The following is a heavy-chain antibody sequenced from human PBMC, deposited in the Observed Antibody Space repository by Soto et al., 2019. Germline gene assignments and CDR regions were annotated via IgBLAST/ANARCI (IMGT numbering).Heavy chain of an antibody. J-gene: IGHJ6*02. D-gene: IGHD1-26*01. CDR3: ARPFIVGATDGMDV. CDR2: IYYSGST. CDR1: GGSISSGGYY. Sequence: SETLSLPSTVSGGSISSGGYYWSWIRQHPGKGLEWIGYIYYSGSTYYNPSLKSRVTISVDTSKNQFSLKLSSVTAADTAVYYCARPFIVGATDGMDVWGQGTTVTGSS. V-gene: IGHV4-31*03.